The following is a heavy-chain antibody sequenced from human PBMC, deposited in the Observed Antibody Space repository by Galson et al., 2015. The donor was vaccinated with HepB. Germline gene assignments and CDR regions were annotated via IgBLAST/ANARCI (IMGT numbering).Heavy chain of an antibody. Sequence: SLRLSCAASGFTFSSYSMNWVRQAPGKGLEWVSYISSSSSTIYYADSVKGRFTISRDNAKNSLYLQMNSLRAEDTAVYYCARVSTVTPRDYWGQGTLVTVSS. D-gene: IGHD4-17*01. V-gene: IGHV3-48*01. CDR3: ARVSTVTPRDY. J-gene: IGHJ4*02. CDR1: GFTFSSYS. CDR2: ISSSSSTI.